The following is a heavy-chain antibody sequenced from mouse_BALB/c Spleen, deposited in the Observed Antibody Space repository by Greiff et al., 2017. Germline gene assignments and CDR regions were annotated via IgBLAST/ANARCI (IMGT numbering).Heavy chain of an antibody. V-gene: IGHV3-2*02. CDR1: GYSITSDYA. J-gene: IGHJ4*01. CDR3: ARGDGNYGMDY. CDR2: IRYSGST. D-gene: IGHD2-1*01. Sequence: EVQLQQSGPGLVKPSQSLSLTCTVTGYSITSDYAWNWIRQFPGNKLEWMGYIRYSGSTSYNPSLKSRISITRDTSKNQFFLQLNSVTTEDTATYYCARGDGNYGMDYWGQGTSVTVSS.